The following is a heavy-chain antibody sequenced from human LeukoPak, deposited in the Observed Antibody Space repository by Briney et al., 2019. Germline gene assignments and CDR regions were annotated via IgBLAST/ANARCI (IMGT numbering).Heavy chain of an antibody. J-gene: IGHJ4*02. CDR1: GFTFSSYA. V-gene: IGHV3-23*01. CDR2: ISGSGGST. CDR3: AKSVSYGSGSYYDY. Sequence: PGGSLRLSCAAPGFTFSSYAMSWVRQAPGKGLEWVSAISGSGGSTYYADSVKGRFTISRDNSKNTLYLQMNSLRAEDTAVYYCAKSVSYGSGSYYDYWGQGTLVTVSS. D-gene: IGHD3-10*01.